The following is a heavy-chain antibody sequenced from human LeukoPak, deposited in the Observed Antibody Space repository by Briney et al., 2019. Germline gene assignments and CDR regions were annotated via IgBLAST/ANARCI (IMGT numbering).Heavy chain of an antibody. V-gene: IGHV3-11*01. CDR1: GFTFSDYY. CDR2: ISSSGSTI. D-gene: IGHD2-2*01. CDR3: ARGLHYVGYCSSTSCYGGYYYYGMDV. Sequence: GGSLRLSCAASGFTFSDYYMSWIRQAPGKGLEWVSYISSSGSTIYYADSVKGRFTISRDNAKNSLYLQMNSLRAEDTAVYYCARGLHYVGYCSSTSCYGGYYYYGMDVCGQGTTVTVSS. J-gene: IGHJ6*02.